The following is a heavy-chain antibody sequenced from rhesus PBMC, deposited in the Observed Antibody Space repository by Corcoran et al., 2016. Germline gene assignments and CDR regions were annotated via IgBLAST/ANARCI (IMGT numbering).Heavy chain of an antibody. Sequence: QVQLQESGPAVVKPSETLSLTCAVSGASNSSSYWWSWIRQSPGKGREWIGVIYGSGENTEYNPSLKSRVTISKDTSKNQFSLKLSSVTAADTAVYYCASERYSYSYRPYYFDYWGQGVLVTVSS. CDR2: IYGSGENT. D-gene: IGHD5-12*01. CDR1: GASNSSSYW. V-gene: IGHV4-93*01. J-gene: IGHJ4*01. CDR3: ASERYSYSYRPYYFDY.